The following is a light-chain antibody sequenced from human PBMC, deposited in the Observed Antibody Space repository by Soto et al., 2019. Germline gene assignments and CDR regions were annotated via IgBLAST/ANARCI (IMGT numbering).Light chain of an antibody. CDR2: DVT. CDR1: SSDVGNYIH. Sequence: QSVLTQPASVSGSPEQSITISCTGTSSDVGNYIHVSWYQHHPGKAPKLMICDVTNRPSGVSNRFSGSKSGNTASLTISGLRSEDEADYYCSSYTSSSTYVFGTGTKLTVL. J-gene: IGLJ1*01. CDR3: SSYTSSSTYV. V-gene: IGLV2-14*01.